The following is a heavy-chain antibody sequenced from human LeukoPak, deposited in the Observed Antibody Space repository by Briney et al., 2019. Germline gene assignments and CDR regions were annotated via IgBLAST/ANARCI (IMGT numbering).Heavy chain of an antibody. V-gene: IGHV3-64*01. CDR2: ISCNGDST. Sequence: PEGSLRLSCAASGFTFNTYAMHWVRQAPGKGLEYVSGISCNGDSTYYANSVKGRFTISRDNSKNALYLQMDSLRAEDMAVYYCARSRYCSTITCYTSPTWFDPWGQGTLVTVSS. D-gene: IGHD2-2*02. J-gene: IGHJ5*02. CDR1: GFTFNTYA. CDR3: ARSRYCSTITCYTSPTWFDP.